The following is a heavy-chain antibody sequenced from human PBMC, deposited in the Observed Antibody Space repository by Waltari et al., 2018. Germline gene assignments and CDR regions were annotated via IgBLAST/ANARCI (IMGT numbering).Heavy chain of an antibody. CDR3: VRGWELGY. Sequence: QVQLQQPGPGLVKPSQTLSITCAIAGDSVSSNSTAWNWIRQSPSGGLEWLGRTYYRSKWYNDYAESVKSRIRIKPDTSKNRYSLQLSSLTPEDTAVYYCVRGWELGYWGQGTLVTVSS. J-gene: IGHJ4*02. CDR1: GDSVSSNSTA. V-gene: IGHV6-1*01. CDR2: TYYRSKWYN. D-gene: IGHD1-26*01.